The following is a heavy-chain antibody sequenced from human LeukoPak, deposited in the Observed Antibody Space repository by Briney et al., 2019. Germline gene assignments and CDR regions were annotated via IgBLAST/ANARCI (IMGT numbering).Heavy chain of an antibody. V-gene: IGHV1-2*02. D-gene: IGHD3-3*01. CDR3: ARDLESVFDY. CDR1: VYTFTVYD. Sequence: ASVKLSCTSSVYTFTVYDIYWVRHPPGPGLEWMGWINPNSGGTNYSQQFLGRVTMIRDTSISTPYMELSRLVSDDTAVYYCARDLESVFDYWGEGTLVTVSS. J-gene: IGHJ4*02. CDR2: INPNSGGT.